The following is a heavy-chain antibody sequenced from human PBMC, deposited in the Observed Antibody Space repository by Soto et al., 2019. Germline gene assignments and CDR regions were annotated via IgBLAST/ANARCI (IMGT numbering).Heavy chain of an antibody. D-gene: IGHD2-8*02. Sequence: HEHLVQSGAEVKRPGASLKVSCKASGYSFTAYYIHWVRPAPGQGLEWMGWINPDSGATNYAQNFQGRVTLTSDTSISTASMDLTSLTSDDTAVYYCARGDYGTGGYPFPYFDYWGQGTLVIVSS. J-gene: IGHJ4*02. CDR1: GYSFTAYY. CDR2: INPDSGAT. CDR3: ARGDYGTGGYPFPYFDY. V-gene: IGHV1-2*02.